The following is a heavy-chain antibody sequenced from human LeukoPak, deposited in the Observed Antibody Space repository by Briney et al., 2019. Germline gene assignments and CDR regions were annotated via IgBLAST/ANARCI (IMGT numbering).Heavy chain of an antibody. CDR2: IYYSGHT. D-gene: IGHD6-19*01. J-gene: IGHJ5*02. V-gene: IGHV4-59*01. CDR1: GGSIXXXX. CDR3: ARAGQWLETNWFDP. Sequence: SETLSLTCTXXGGSIXXXXXXXXXXXXXKXXXXXXYIYYSGHTNYNPSLXXXVXXSVDXXXXXXSLKLTSVTAADTAVYYCARAGQWLETNWFDPWGQGTLVTVSS.